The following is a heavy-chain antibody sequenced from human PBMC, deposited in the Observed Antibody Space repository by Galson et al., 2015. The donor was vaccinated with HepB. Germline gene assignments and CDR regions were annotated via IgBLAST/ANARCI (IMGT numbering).Heavy chain of an antibody. V-gene: IGHV1-3*01. CDR3: ARDPDSSGWYGGWVY. CDR2: INAGNGNT. J-gene: IGHJ4*02. Sequence: SVKVSCKASGYTFTSYAMHWVRQAPGQRLEWMGWINAGNGNTKYSQKFQGRVTITRDTSASTAYMELSSLRSEDTAVYYCARDPDSSGWYGGWVYWGQGTLVTVSS. CDR1: GYTFTSYA. D-gene: IGHD6-19*01.